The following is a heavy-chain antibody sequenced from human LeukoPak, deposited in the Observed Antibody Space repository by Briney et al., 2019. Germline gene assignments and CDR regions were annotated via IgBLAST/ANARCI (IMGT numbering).Heavy chain of an antibody. Sequence: GGSLRLSCAASGFTFSSYGMHWVRQAPGRGLGWVAVIWYDGSNKYYADSVKGRVTISRDNSKNTLYLQMNSLRAEDTAVYYCAKEGGSGSYHSYYYYYGMDVWGQGTTVTVSS. D-gene: IGHD3-10*01. CDR1: GFTFSSYG. CDR2: IWYDGSNK. J-gene: IGHJ6*02. V-gene: IGHV3-33*06. CDR3: AKEGGSGSYHSYYYYYGMDV.